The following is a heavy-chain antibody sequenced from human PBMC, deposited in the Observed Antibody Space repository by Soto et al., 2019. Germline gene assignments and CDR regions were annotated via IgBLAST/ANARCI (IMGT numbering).Heavy chain of an antibody. CDR1: GFTFSCSA. Sequence: GGSLRLSCAASGFTFSCSAMHWVRQSSGKGLEWVGRIRSKANSYATAYAASVKGRFTISRDDSKNTAYLQMNSLKTEDTAVYYCTRAEQYCSGGSCSNVFYYGMDVWGQGTTVTVSS. D-gene: IGHD2-15*01. V-gene: IGHV3-73*01. J-gene: IGHJ6*02. CDR3: TRAEQYCSGGSCSNVFYYGMDV. CDR2: IRSKANSYAT.